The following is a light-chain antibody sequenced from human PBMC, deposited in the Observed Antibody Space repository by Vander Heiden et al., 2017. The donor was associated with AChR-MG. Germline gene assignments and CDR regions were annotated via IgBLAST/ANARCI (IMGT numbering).Light chain of an antibody. CDR3: MQALQTPNT. J-gene: IGKJ2*01. CDR1: QSLLHSNGYNY. V-gene: IGKV2-28*01. Sequence: DIVMTQSPPSLPVPPGEPASISCRASQSLLHSNGYNYLDWYLQKPGQSPQLLIYLGSNRASGVPDRFSGSGSGTDFTLKISRVEAEDVGVYYCMQALQTPNTFGQGTKLEIK. CDR2: LGS.